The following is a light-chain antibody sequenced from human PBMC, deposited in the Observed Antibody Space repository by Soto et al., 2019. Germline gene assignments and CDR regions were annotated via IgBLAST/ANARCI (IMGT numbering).Light chain of an antibody. CDR2: QNN. V-gene: IGLV1-47*01. CDR1: SSNIGSNY. J-gene: IGLJ3*02. Sequence: QSVLTQPPSASGTPGQRVTISCSGSSSNIGSNYVFWYQHFPGTAPKLLIHQNNQRPSGVPDRFSGSKSGTSASLAISGLRSEDEADYYCSSYAGSNNLVFGGGTKLTVL. CDR3: SSYAGSNNLV.